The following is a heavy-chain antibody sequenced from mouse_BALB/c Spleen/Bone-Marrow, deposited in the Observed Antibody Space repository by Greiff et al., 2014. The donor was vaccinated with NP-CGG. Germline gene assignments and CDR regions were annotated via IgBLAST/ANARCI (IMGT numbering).Heavy chain of an antibody. CDR3: APYYYGRWFTY. CDR1: GFNIKDPY. D-gene: IGHD1-1*01. V-gene: IGHV14-3*02. CDR2: IDPANGNT. J-gene: IGHJ3*01. Sequence: SGAELVKPRASVKLSCTASGFNIKDPYMHWVKQRPEQGLEWIGRIDPANGNTKYDPKFQGKATITADTSSNTAYLQLSSLTSEDTAVYYCAPYYYGRWFTYWGQGTLVTVSA.